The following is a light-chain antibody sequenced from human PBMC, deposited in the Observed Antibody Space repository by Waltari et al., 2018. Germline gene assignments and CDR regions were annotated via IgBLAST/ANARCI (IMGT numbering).Light chain of an antibody. CDR3: QQGSSVPPT. CDR1: HNINTW. V-gene: IGKV1-12*01. Sequence: DIQMTQSPSSVSASVGDRVTITCRASHNINTWLAWYQQKPGKGPNLLIFGASSVQTGVPSRFSGSGSGTFFTLTISDLQPEDSATYFCQQGSSVPPTFGQGTIVEVK. J-gene: IGKJ1*01. CDR2: GAS.